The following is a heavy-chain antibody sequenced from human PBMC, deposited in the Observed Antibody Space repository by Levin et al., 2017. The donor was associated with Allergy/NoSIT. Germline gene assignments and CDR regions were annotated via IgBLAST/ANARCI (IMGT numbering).Heavy chain of an antibody. V-gene: IGHV3-66*04. D-gene: IGHD3-10*01. CDR1: GFTVSSNY. CDR2: IYSGGST. J-gene: IGHJ4*02. Sequence: PGGSLRLSCAASGFTVSSNYMSWVRQAPGKGLEWVSVIYSGGSTYYADSVKGRFTISRDNSKNTLYLQMNSLRAEDTAVYYCARRLWFGELLEDYWGQGTLVTVSS. CDR3: ARRLWFGELLEDY.